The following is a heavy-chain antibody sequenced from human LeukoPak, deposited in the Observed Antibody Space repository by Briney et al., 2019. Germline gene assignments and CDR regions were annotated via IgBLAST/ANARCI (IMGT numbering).Heavy chain of an antibody. CDR1: GFPFNAYW. Sequence: GGSLRLSCAASGFPFNAYWMTWVRQAPGRGLEWVANIRQDGDTKYYVDSVKGRFTISRDNAMNSLYLQMNSLRAEDTAIYYCARSLPYGTTWYGRSDFWGQGTLVTVSS. CDR3: ARSLPYGTTWYGRSDF. D-gene: IGHD6-13*01. J-gene: IGHJ4*02. V-gene: IGHV3-7*03. CDR2: IRQDGDTK.